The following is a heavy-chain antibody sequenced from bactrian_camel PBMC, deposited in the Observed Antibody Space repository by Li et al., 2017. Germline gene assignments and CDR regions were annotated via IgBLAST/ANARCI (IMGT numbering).Heavy chain of an antibody. CDR3: AVRRGISSACPETSSRNY. J-gene: IGHJ4*01. D-gene: IGHD6*01. V-gene: IGHV3S1*01. CDR2: TIVGTKIT. Sequence: HVQLVESGGGSVLAGGSLTLSCLASGYTVTAYCMGWVRQAPGKEREGVATIVGTKITSYADSVKGRFTISQDKAMNTVYLQMNSLKPEDTAMYYCAVRRGISSACPETSSRNYWGPGTQVTVS. CDR1: GYTVTAYC.